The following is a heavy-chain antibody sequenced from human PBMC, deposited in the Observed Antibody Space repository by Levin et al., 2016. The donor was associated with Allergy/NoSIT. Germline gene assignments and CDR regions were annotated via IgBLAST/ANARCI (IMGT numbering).Heavy chain of an antibody. D-gene: IGHD2-2*01. Sequence: GLEWVAVISYDGSNKYYADSVKGRFTISRDNSKNTLYLQMNSLRAEDTAVYYCAKSLDIQLTYYYYYYGMDVWGQGTTVTVSS. V-gene: IGHV3-30*18. J-gene: IGHJ6*02. CDR3: AKSLDIQLTYYYYYYGMDV. CDR2: ISYDGSNK.